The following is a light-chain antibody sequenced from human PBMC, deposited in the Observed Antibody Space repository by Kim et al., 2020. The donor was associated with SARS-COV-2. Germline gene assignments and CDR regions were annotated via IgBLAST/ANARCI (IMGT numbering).Light chain of an antibody. CDR1: QSVSSSY. CDR2: GAS. CDR3: QQYGSSPTWT. V-gene: IGKV3-20*01. J-gene: IGKJ1*01. Sequence: EIVLTQSPGTLSLSPGERATLSCRARQSVSSSYLAWYQQKPGQAPRLLIYGASGRATGIPDRFSGSGSGTDFTLTISRLEPEDFAVYYCQQYGSSPTWTFGQGTKVDIK.